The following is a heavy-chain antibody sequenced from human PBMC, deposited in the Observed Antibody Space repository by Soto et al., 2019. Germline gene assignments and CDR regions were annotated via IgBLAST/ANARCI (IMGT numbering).Heavy chain of an antibody. CDR2: ISSSGSYI. Sequence: PGGSLRLSCAASGFTFSSYSMNWVRQAPSKGLEWVSSISSSGSYIYYTDSVKGRFTISRDNAKNSLYLQMNSLRAEDTAVYYCARDGNILTGYYFDYWGQGTLVTVSS. CDR3: ARDGNILTGYYFDY. J-gene: IGHJ4*02. CDR1: GFTFSSYS. D-gene: IGHD3-9*01. V-gene: IGHV3-21*01.